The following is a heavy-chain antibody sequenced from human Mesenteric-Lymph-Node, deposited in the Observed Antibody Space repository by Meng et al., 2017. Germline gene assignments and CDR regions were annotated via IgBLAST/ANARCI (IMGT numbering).Heavy chain of an antibody. Sequence: QVQLQESGPGLVKPSETLSLTRTVSGGSITSNNLWTWVRQPPGKGLEWIGEISQRGSTNYNPSLKSRVTISLDKSKNQFFLTLNSVTAADTAVYYCARASYSWNLGDFWGQGTLVTVSS. CDR2: ISQRGST. CDR1: GGSITSNNL. D-gene: IGHD1-20*01. J-gene: IGHJ4*02. V-gene: IGHV4-4*02. CDR3: ARASYSWNLGDF.